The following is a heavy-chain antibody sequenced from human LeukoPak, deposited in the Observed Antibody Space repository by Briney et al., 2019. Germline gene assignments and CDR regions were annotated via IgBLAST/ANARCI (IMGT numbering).Heavy chain of an antibody. J-gene: IGHJ4*02. Sequence: ASGKLSCKASGYTFTSYDTSWVRQPTGHGLEWMGWKNRNSSKTSYAPEQKGKVTVTRHTPISTAYMELSSLRSGDTAVYYCARGPYSSGWYSDYWGQGTLVTVSS. CDR1: GYTFTSYD. D-gene: IGHD6-19*01. V-gene: IGHV1-8*01. CDR3: ARGPYSSGWYSDY. CDR2: KNRNSSKT.